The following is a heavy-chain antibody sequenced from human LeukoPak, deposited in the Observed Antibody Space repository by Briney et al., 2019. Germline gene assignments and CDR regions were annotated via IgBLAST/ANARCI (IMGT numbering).Heavy chain of an antibody. J-gene: IGHJ3*02. D-gene: IGHD3-9*01. Sequence: SQTLSLTCAVSGGSISSGGYSWSWIRQPPGKGLEWIGYIYYSGSTNYNPSLKSRVTISVDTSKNQFSLKLSSVTAADTAVYYCARHILTPYDAFDIWGQGTMVTVSS. CDR3: ARHILTPYDAFDI. V-gene: IGHV4-30-4*07. CDR1: GGSISSGGYS. CDR2: IYYSGST.